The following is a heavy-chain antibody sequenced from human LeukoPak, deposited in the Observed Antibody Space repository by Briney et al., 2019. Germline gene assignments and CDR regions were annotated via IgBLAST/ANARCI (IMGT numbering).Heavy chain of an antibody. V-gene: IGHV4-34*01. D-gene: IGHD2-15*01. J-gene: IGHJ4*02. CDR3: ARGRLKGYCSGGSCYSTRYYFDY. CDR1: GGSFSGYY. Sequence: SETLSLTCAVYGGSFSGYYRSWIRQPPGKGLEWIGEINHSGSTNYNPSLKSRVTISVDTSKNQFSLKLSSVTAADTAVYYCARGRLKGYCSGGSCYSTRYYFDYWGQGTLVTVSS. CDR2: INHSGST.